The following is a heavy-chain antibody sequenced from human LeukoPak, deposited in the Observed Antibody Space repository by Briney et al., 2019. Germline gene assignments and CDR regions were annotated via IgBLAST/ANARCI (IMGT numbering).Heavy chain of an antibody. D-gene: IGHD3-3*01. CDR3: ARESFRSGYYQSSYYHMDV. V-gene: IGHV4-4*07. J-gene: IGHJ6*03. CDR1: CGSISSYY. CDR2: IYTSGST. Sequence: SETLSLTCTVSCGSISSYYWSWIRQPAGKGLEWIGLIYTSGSTNYNPSRKSRFTMSVDTSKNQFSLKLSSVTAADTAVYYCARESFRSGYYQSSYYHMDVWGKGTTVTVSS.